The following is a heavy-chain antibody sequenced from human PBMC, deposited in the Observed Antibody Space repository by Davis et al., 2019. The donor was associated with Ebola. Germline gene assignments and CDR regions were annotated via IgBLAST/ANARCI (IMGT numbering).Heavy chain of an antibody. D-gene: IGHD6-6*01. Sequence: GGSLRLSCAASGFTFSSHAMSCVRQAPGKGLEWVSAISGSGGSTYYADSVKGRFTISRDNSKNTLYLQMNSLRAEDTAVYYCARGKYSSSYNWFDPWGQGTLVTGSS. CDR3: ARGKYSSSYNWFDP. V-gene: IGHV3-23*01. CDR1: GFTFSSHA. CDR2: ISGSGGST. J-gene: IGHJ5*02.